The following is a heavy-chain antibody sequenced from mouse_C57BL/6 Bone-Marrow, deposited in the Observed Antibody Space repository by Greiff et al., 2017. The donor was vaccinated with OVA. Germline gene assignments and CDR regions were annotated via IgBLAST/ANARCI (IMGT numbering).Heavy chain of an antibody. CDR3: ARNDGYFYAMDY. CDR2: IDPSDSYT. CDR1: GYTFTSYW. J-gene: IGHJ4*01. V-gene: IGHV1-59*01. D-gene: IGHD2-3*01. Sequence: VQLQQPGAELVRPGTSVKLSCKASGYTFTSYWMHWVKQRPGQGLEWIGVIDPSDSYTNYNQKFKGKATLTVDTSSSTAYMPLSSLTSEDSAVYYCARNDGYFYAMDYWGQGTSVTVSS.